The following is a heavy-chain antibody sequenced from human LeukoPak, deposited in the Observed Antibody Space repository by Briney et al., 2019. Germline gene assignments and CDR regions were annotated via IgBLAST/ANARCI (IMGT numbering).Heavy chain of an antibody. CDR1: GYSFTSYW. J-gene: IGHJ5*02. Sequence: GESLKISCKGSGYSFTSYWIGWARQMPGKGLEWMGIIYPGDSDTRYSPSFQGQVTISADKSISTAYLQWSSLKASDTAMYYCARHRDTAMVTPYNWFDPWGQGTLVTVSS. V-gene: IGHV5-51*01. CDR3: ARHRDTAMVTPYNWFDP. D-gene: IGHD5-18*01. CDR2: IYPGDSDT.